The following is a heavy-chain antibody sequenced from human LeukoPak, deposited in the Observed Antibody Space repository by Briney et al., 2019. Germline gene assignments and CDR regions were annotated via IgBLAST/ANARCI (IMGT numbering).Heavy chain of an antibody. Sequence: PSETLSLTCTVSGGSISSSSYYWGWIRQPPGKGLEWIGSIYYSGSTYYNPSLKSRVTISVDTSKNQFSLKLSSVTAADTAVYYCARGGYYDFWSSFDYWGQGTLVTVSS. V-gene: IGHV4-39*07. D-gene: IGHD3-3*01. CDR2: IYYSGST. CDR3: ARGGYYDFWSSFDY. J-gene: IGHJ4*02. CDR1: GGSISSSSYY.